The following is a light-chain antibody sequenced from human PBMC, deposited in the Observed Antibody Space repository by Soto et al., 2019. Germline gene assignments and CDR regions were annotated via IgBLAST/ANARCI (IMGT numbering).Light chain of an antibody. V-gene: IGKV3-15*01. Sequence: SPATLSVSPGERATLSCWASQSVKSHLAWYHQKPGQAPRLLIYDASTRVAGVPARFSGSGSGTEFALTISSLQSEDFGVYYCQQYNEWPPITFGQGTRLETK. J-gene: IGKJ5*01. CDR2: DAS. CDR3: QQYNEWPPIT. CDR1: QSVKSH.